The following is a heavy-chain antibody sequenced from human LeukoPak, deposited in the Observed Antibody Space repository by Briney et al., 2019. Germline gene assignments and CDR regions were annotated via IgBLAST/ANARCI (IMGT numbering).Heavy chain of an antibody. CDR2: INHSGST. Sequence: SETLSLTCAVYGGSFSGYYWSWIRQPPGKGLEWIGEINHSGSTNYNPSLKSRVTISVDTSKNQFSLKLSSVTAADTAVYYCARGVPAAMHYYYYMDVWGKGTTDTVSS. J-gene: IGHJ6*03. CDR3: ARGVPAAMHYYYYMDV. D-gene: IGHD2-2*01. V-gene: IGHV4-34*01. CDR1: GGSFSGYY.